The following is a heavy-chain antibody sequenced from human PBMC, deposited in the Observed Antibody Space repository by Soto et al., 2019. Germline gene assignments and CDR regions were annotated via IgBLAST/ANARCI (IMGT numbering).Heavy chain of an antibody. CDR3: ASYFNMAAAGTHDAFDI. J-gene: IGHJ3*02. D-gene: IGHD6-13*01. Sequence: ASVKVSCKASGYTFTSYAMHWVRQAPGQRLEWMGWINAGNGNTKYSQKFQGRVTITRDTSASTAYMELSSLRSEDTAVYYCASYFNMAAAGTHDAFDIWGQGTMVTVSS. V-gene: IGHV1-3*01. CDR1: GYTFTSYA. CDR2: INAGNGNT.